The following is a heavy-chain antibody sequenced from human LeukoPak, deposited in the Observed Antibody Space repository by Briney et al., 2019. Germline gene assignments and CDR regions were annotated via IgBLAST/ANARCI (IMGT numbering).Heavy chain of an antibody. V-gene: IGHV4-61*01. D-gene: IGHD1-26*01. CDR3: ARTDLGRHFDY. Sequence: SETLSLTCTVSGGSVSSGSSYWSWIRQPPGKGLEWIGYIYCSGSTNYNPSLKSRVTISVDTSKNQFSLKLRSVTAADTAVYYCARTDLGRHFDYWGQGTLVTVSS. CDR2: IYCSGST. J-gene: IGHJ4*02. CDR1: GGSVSSGSSY.